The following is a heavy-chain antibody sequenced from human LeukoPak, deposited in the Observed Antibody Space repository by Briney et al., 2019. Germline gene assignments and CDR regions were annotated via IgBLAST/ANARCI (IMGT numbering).Heavy chain of an antibody. D-gene: IGHD3-3*01. Sequence: ASVKVSCKASGYTFTGYYMHWVRQAPGQGLEWMGWINPNSGGTNYAQKFQGRVTMTRDTSISTAYMELSRLRSEDTAVYYCARDGAGETYYDFWSGYSHHYYYYYYMDVWGKGTTVTVSS. CDR1: GYTFTGYY. J-gene: IGHJ6*03. V-gene: IGHV1-2*02. CDR3: ARDGAGETYYDFWSGYSHHYYYYYYMDV. CDR2: INPNSGGT.